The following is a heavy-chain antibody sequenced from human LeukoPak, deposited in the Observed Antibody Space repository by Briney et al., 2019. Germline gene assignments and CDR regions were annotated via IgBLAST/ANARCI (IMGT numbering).Heavy chain of an antibody. J-gene: IGHJ4*02. D-gene: IGHD1-26*01. CDR1: GGTLSTYT. V-gene: IGHV1-69*08. CDR2: VISILRTA. Sequence: ASVKVSCKASGGTLSTYTIHWVRRAPGQGLEWMGRVISILRTATYGQKFQGRVIITADKSTSTTYMELTDLRLQDTAFYYCARSLGRGFDYWGQGSLVTVSS. CDR3: ARSLGRGFDY.